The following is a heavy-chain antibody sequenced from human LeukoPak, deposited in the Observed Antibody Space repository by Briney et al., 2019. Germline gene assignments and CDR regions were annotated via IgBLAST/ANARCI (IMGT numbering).Heavy chain of an antibody. CDR2: IYYSGST. CDR3: ARSSRADRRISSSWYYYGMDV. J-gene: IGHJ6*02. CDR1: GGSISSYY. D-gene: IGHD6-13*01. V-gene: IGHV4-59*08. Sequence: NPSETLSVNCTVSGGSISSYYWSWIRQPPGKGLEWIGYIYYSGSTNYNPSLKSRVTISVDTSKNQFSLKLSSVTAADTAVYYCARSSRADRRISSSWYYYGMDVWGQGTTVTVSS.